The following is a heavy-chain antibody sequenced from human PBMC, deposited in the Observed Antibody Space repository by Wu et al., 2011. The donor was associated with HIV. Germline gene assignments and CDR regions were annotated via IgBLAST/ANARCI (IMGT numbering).Heavy chain of an antibody. CDR3: ARADYYDSSGYYFVYNWFDP. V-gene: IGHV1-69*14. J-gene: IGHJ5*02. CDR1: GGTFNSYG. Sequence: QVQLVQSGAEVKKPGSSVKVSCKASGGTFNSYGISWVRQAPGQGLEWMGGIIPMFGTAKYAQKFQGRVTITADKSTSTAYMELSSLRSEDTAVYYCARADYYDSSGYYFVYNWFDPWAREPWSPSPQ. D-gene: IGHD3-22*01. CDR2: IIPMFGTA.